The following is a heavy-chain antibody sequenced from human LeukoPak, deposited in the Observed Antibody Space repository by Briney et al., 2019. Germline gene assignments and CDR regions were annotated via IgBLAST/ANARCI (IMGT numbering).Heavy chain of an antibody. CDR1: GYTSYTYW. CDR3: ASRYTGALRGAYDM. D-gene: IGHD7-27*01. J-gene: IGHJ3*02. Sequence: GESLKISCQISGYTSYTYWIAWVRQRPGKGLEWTGVIYPGDSDVKYSPSFGDLVTISADKFTDTAYLQWRSLRASDTAIYYCASRYTGALRGAYDMWGLGTTVTVSS. V-gene: IGHV5-51*01. CDR2: IYPGDSDV.